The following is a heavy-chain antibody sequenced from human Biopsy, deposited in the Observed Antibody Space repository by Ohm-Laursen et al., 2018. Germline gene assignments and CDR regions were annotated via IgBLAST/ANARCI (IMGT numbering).Heavy chain of an antibody. D-gene: IGHD2-8*01. CDR1: YYTFTDYN. CDR2: INCKTGAT. J-gene: IGHJ4*02. V-gene: IGHV1-2*02. CDR3: ARDPLNGHKHFDY. Sequence: SVKVSCKASYYTFTDYNIHWMRQAPGQGLEWLGYINCKTGATNYAQKFQGTVTMTRDTSISTAYLALGSLRSADTAIYYCARDPLNGHKHFDYWGQGSLVTVSS.